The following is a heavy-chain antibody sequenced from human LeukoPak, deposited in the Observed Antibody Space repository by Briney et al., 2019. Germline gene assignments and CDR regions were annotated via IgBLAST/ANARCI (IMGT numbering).Heavy chain of an antibody. CDR1: GGSFSGYY. Sequence: SETLSLTCAVYGGSFSGYYWSWIRQPPGKGLEWIGEINHSGSTNYNPSLKSRVTISVDTSKNQFSLKLSSVTAADTAVYYCARARAAYNWLDPWGQGTLVTVSS. D-gene: IGHD6-25*01. J-gene: IGHJ5*02. CDR3: ARARAAYNWLDP. CDR2: INHSGST. V-gene: IGHV4-34*01.